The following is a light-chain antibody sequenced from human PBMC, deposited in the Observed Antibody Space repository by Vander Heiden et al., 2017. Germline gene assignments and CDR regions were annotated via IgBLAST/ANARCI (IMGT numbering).Light chain of an antibody. V-gene: IGKV3-15*01. J-gene: IGKJ4*01. Sequence: EIVMTQSPATLSVSPGERATLSCRASQSVSSNVAWYQQKPGQARRLLIYGASTRATGIPSRFSGSGSGTEFTLTISSLQSEDFAVYYCQQYNNWPLTFGGGTKVEIK. CDR1: QSVSSN. CDR2: GAS. CDR3: QQYNNWPLT.